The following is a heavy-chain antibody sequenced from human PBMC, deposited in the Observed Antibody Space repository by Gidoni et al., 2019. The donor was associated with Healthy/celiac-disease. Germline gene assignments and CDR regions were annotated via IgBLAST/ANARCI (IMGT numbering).Heavy chain of an antibody. V-gene: IGHV3-21*01. CDR2: ISSSSRYL. CDR3: ARYGRGIWNSYNWFDP. CDR1: GLTCSSYS. J-gene: IGHJ5*02. Sequence: EVQLVESGGGLVKPGGSLRLSCAAAGLTCSSYSMNWVRQAPGKGLEWVSSISSSSRYLYSADSVKGRFTISRDNAKNSLYLQMNSLRAEDTAVYSCARYGRGIWNSYNWFDPWGQGTLVTVSS. D-gene: IGHD3-10*01.